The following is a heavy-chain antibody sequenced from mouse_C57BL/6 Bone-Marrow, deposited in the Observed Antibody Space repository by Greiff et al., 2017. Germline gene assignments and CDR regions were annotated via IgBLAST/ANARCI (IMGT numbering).Heavy chain of an antibody. Sequence: VQLQQSGPELVKPGASVKISCKASGYTFTDYYMNWVKQSHGKSLEWIGDINPNNGGTSYNQKFKGKATLTVDKSSSTAYMELRSLTSEDSAVYYCASPYYYGSSYRGGYYAMDYWGQGTSVTVSS. V-gene: IGHV1-26*01. CDR3: ASPYYYGSSYRGGYYAMDY. CDR2: INPNNGGT. J-gene: IGHJ4*01. CDR1: GYTFTDYY. D-gene: IGHD1-1*01.